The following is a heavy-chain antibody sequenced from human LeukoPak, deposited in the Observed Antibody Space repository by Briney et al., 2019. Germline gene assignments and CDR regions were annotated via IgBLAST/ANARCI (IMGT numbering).Heavy chain of an antibody. Sequence: GGSLRLSCAASGFTFSNYWMTWVRQAPGKGLEWVANINQYGSVKYYVDSMRGRFTISRDNAKNSLYLQMSSLRADDTAVYYCAREDMRDGGIAAAGTDYWGQGTLVTVSS. J-gene: IGHJ4*02. CDR1: GFTFSNYW. CDR2: INQYGSVK. V-gene: IGHV3-7*01. D-gene: IGHD6-13*01. CDR3: AREDMRDGGIAAAGTDY.